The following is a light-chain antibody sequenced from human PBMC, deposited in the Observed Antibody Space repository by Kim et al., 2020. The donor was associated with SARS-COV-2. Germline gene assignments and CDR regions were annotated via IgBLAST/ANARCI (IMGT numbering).Light chain of an antibody. V-gene: IGLV1-47*01. J-gene: IGLJ3*02. CDR1: SSNIGSNY. Sequence: QSVLTQPPSASGTPGQRVTIPCSGSSSNIGSNYVYWYQQLPGTAPKLLIYRNNQRPSGVPDRFSGSKSGTSASLAISGLRSEDEADYYCAAWDDSLGRCVFGGGTQLTVL. CDR3: AAWDDSLGRCV. CDR2: RNN.